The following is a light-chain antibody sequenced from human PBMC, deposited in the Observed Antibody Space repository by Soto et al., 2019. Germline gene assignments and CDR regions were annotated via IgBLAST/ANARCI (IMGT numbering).Light chain of an antibody. CDR3: PQYNSMSLT. V-gene: IGKV1-5*01. J-gene: IGKJ4*01. CDR1: QGISTW. Sequence: DIQMTQSPSTLSASVGDRVTITCRASQGISTWLAWYQMKPGKAPKLLIYDGFGLKGGVPSTFSGSGSGTEFTLTSSSLQPEDFANYVYPQYNSMSLTFGGGTKV. CDR2: DGF.